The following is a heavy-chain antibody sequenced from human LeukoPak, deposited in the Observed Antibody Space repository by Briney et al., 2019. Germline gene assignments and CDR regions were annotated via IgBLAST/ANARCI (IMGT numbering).Heavy chain of an antibody. V-gene: IGHV3-23*01. J-gene: IGHJ4*02. CDR2: ISGSGGST. D-gene: IGHD3-10*01. CDR1: GFTFSSYA. Sequence: GGSLRLPCAASGFTFSSYAMSWVRQAPGKGLEWVSAISGSGGSTYYADSVKGRFTISRDNSKNTLYLQMNSLRAEDTAVYYCAKVGIVLLWFRASHSFDYWGQGTLVTVSS. CDR3: AKVGIVLLWFRASHSFDY.